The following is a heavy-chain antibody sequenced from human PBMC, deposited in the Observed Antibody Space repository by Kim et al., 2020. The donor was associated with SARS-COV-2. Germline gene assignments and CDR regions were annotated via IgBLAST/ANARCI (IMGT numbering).Heavy chain of an antibody. Sequence: GGSLRLSCAASGFTFSSYGMHWVRQAPGKGLEWVAVIWYDGSNKYYADSVKGRFTISRDNSKNTLYLQMNSLRAEDTAVYYCARDPNVLLWFGENVDGMDVWGQGTTVTVSS. CDR3: ARDPNVLLWFGENVDGMDV. V-gene: IGHV3-33*01. J-gene: IGHJ6*02. D-gene: IGHD3-10*01. CDR2: IWYDGSNK. CDR1: GFTFSSYG.